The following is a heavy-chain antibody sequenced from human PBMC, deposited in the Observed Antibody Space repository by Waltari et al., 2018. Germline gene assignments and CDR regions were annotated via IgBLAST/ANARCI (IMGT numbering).Heavy chain of an antibody. J-gene: IGHJ4*02. D-gene: IGHD2-15*01. CDR3: AREWGVMVGTAGYYFDY. V-gene: IGHV3-21*01. Sequence: EVQLVGSGGGLVKPGGSLRLACAASGFTFSSYTMNWVRQAPGKVLEVVSSISSGSSYIYYADSVKGRFTISRDNAKNSLYLQMNSLRAEDTAVYYCAREWGVMVGTAGYYFDYWGQGTLVTVSS. CDR1: GFTFSSYT. CDR2: ISSGSSYI.